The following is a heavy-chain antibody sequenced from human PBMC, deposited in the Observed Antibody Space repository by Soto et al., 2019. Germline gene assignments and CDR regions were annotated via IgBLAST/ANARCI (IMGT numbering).Heavy chain of an antibody. V-gene: IGHV4-34*01. CDR2: INHSGST. Sequence: PSETLSLTCAVYGGSFSGYYWSWIRQPPGKGLEWIGEINHSGSTNYNPSLKSRVTISVDTSKKQYSLKLSSVTAADTAVYYCASGAIAAAGTSRAFDIWGQGTMVTVSS. D-gene: IGHD6-13*01. J-gene: IGHJ3*02. CDR1: GGSFSGYY. CDR3: ASGAIAAAGTSRAFDI.